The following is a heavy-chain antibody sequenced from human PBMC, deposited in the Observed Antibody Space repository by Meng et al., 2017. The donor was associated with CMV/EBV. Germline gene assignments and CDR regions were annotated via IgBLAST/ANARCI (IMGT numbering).Heavy chain of an antibody. V-gene: IGHV4-61*02. CDR3: AREVVVITPYNWFDP. D-gene: IGHD3-22*01. Sequence: QVQLQESGPGLVKPSQTLSLTCTASGGSISSGSYYWSWIRQPAGKGLEWIGRIYTSGSTNYNPSLKSRVTISVDTSKNQFSLKLSSVTAADTAVYYCAREVVVITPYNWFDPWGQGTLVTVSS. CDR2: IYTSGST. CDR1: GGSISSGSYY. J-gene: IGHJ5*02.